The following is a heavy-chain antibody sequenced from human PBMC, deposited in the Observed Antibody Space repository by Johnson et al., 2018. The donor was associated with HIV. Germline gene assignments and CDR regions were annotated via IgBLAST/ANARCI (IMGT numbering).Heavy chain of an antibody. D-gene: IGHD6-19*01. CDR2: IKLDGSEK. CDR3: AKDVHSSGWYAFDS. CDR1: GFTFSSYW. Sequence: VQLVESGGGVVQPGGSLRLSCAASGFTFSSYWMSWVRQAPGQGLEWVTNIKLDGSEKYYVDSVTGRFTISRDNAKNSLYLQMNSLRAEDTAVYYCAKDVHSSGWYAFDSWGQGTMVTVSS. V-gene: IGHV3-7*01. J-gene: IGHJ3*02.